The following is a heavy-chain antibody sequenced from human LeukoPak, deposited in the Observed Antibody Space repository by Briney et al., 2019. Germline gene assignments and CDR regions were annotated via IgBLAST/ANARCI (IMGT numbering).Heavy chain of an antibody. Sequence: ASVKVSCKASGYTFTGYYMHWVRQATGQGLEWMGWMNPNSGNTGYAQKFQGRVTMTRNTSISTAYMELSSLRSEDTAVYYCAREGGSGSYYYYYYYGMDVWGQGTTVTVSS. J-gene: IGHJ6*02. D-gene: IGHD3-10*01. CDR1: GYTFTGYY. CDR2: MNPNSGNT. CDR3: AREGGSGSYYYYYYYGMDV. V-gene: IGHV1-8*02.